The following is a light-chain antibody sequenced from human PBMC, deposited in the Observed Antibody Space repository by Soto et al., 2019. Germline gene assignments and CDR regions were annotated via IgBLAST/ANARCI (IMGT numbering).Light chain of an antibody. V-gene: IGLV2-14*01. CDR2: EVS. J-gene: IGLJ3*02. Sequence: QSALTQPASVSGSPGQSITISCTRTSRDVGGYNYVSWYQQHPGKAPKLMIYEVSNRPSGVSNRFSGSKSGNTASLTISGLQAEDEADYYCSSYTSSSTRVFGGGTKLTVL. CDR1: SRDVGGYNY. CDR3: SSYTSSSTRV.